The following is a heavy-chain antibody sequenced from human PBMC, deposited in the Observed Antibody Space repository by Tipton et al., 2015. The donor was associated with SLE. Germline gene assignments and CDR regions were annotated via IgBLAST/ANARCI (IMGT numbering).Heavy chain of an antibody. CDR1: GGSISDYY. Sequence: LRLSCSVPGGSISDYYWSWVRQPPGKGLEWIGYIYYSGTTNYNPSLKSRVTMSVDTSKNQFSLKLSSVTAADTAVYHCARIYGGNFDFWGQGALVIVSS. D-gene: IGHD3-16*01. V-gene: IGHV4-59*01. CDR3: ARIYGGNFDF. J-gene: IGHJ4*02. CDR2: IYYSGTT.